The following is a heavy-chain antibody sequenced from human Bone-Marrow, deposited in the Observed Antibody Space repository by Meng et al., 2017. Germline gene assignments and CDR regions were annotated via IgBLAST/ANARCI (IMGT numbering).Heavy chain of an antibody. Sequence: IPSLTCAVSGYSISSGYYWGGVRQPPGKGLEWIGSIYHTGATYYNPSLKSRVTISVDTSTNQFSLKVTSVTAADTAVYYCARGSGAYSYWGQGTLVTVSS. CDR1: GYSISSGYY. V-gene: IGHV4-38-2*01. J-gene: IGHJ4*02. D-gene: IGHD1-26*01. CDR2: IYHTGAT. CDR3: ARGSGAYSY.